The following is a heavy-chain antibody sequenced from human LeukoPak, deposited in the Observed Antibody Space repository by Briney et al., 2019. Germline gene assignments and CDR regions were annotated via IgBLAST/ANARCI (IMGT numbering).Heavy chain of an antibody. CDR3: ASGIAAAGSGRFDY. Sequence: SQTLFLTCTVPGGPISSDGYYWSWIPQHPGKGLEWLGYIYYSGSTYYNPSLKSRVTISVDTSKNQFSLKLSSVTAADTAVYYCASGIAAAGSGRFDYWGQGTLVTVSS. CDR2: IYYSGST. J-gene: IGHJ4*02. CDR1: GGPISSDGYY. V-gene: IGHV4-31*03. D-gene: IGHD6-13*01.